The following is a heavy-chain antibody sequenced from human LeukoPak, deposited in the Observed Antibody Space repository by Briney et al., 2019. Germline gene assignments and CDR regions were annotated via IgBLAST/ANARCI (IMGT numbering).Heavy chain of an antibody. CDR2: INAGNGNT. Sequence: ASVKVSCKASGYTFTSYGISWVRQAPGQRLEWMGWINAGNGNTKYSQKFQGRVTITRDTSASTAYMELSSLRSEDTAVYYCARVKYSSGWYEAPLDYWGQGTLVTVSS. D-gene: IGHD6-19*01. V-gene: IGHV1-3*01. CDR1: GYTFTSYG. CDR3: ARVKYSSGWYEAPLDY. J-gene: IGHJ4*02.